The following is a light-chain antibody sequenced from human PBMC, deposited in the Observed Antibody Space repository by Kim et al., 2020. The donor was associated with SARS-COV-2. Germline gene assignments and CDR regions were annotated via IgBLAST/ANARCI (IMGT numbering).Light chain of an antibody. CDR1: QGISSY. J-gene: IGKJ1*01. CDR3: QQYYSYPPGT. CDR2: ASS. V-gene: IGKV1-8*01. Sequence: AIRMTQSPSSFSASTGDRVTITCRASQGISSYLAWYQQKPGKAPKLLIYASSTLQSGVPSRFSGIGSGTDFTLTISCLQSEDFATYYCQQYYSYPPGTFGQGTKVDIK.